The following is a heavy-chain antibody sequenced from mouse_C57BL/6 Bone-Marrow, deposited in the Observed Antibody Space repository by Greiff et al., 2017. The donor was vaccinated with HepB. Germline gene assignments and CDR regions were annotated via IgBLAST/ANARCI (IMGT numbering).Heavy chain of an antibody. CDR2: IDPSDSET. CDR1: GYTFTSYW. Sequence: VQLQQSGAELVRPGSSVKLSCKASGYTFTSYWMHWVKQRPIQGLEWIGNIDPSDSETHYNQKFKDKATLTVDKSSSTAYMQLSSLTSEDSAVYYCARFGGRLRYFDYWGQGTTLTVSS. CDR3: ARFGGRLRYFDY. J-gene: IGHJ2*01. V-gene: IGHV1-52*01. D-gene: IGHD3-3*01.